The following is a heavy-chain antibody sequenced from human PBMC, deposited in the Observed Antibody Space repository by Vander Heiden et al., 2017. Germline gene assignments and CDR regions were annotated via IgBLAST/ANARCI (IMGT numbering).Heavy chain of an antibody. Sequence: EVQLVESGGGLVQPGQSLSISCAASGLTFDDYTMHWVRQAPGKGLEWVSGISWNSGSVGYADSVKGRFTISRDNAKNSLYLQMNSLRVEDTALYYCAKVQDCTNGVCSTWGQGTLVTVSS. D-gene: IGHD2-8*01. CDR1: GLTFDDYT. V-gene: IGHV3-9*01. CDR2: ISWNSGSV. CDR3: AKVQDCTNGVCST. J-gene: IGHJ1*01.